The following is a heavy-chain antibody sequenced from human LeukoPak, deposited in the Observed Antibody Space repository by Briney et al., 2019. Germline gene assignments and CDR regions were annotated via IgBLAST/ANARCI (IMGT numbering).Heavy chain of an antibody. CDR3: ARAHFDWLFWWFDP. CDR1: GFTFSSYS. CDR2: ISSSSSYI. D-gene: IGHD3-9*01. Sequence: GGSLRLSCAASGFTFSSYSMNWVRQAPRKGLEWVSSISSSSSYIYYADSVKGRFTISRDNAKNSLYLQMNSLRAEDTAVYYCARAHFDWLFWWFDPWGQGTLVTVSS. J-gene: IGHJ5*02. V-gene: IGHV3-21*01.